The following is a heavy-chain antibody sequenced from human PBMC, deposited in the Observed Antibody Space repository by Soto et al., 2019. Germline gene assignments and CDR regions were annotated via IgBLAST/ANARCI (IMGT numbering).Heavy chain of an antibody. J-gene: IGHJ4*02. Sequence: EVQLVESGGDLVQPGGSLRLSCAASGFTFSGYWMSWVRQAPWKGLEWVASIKEDGSEKYYVDSVKGRFTISRDNAKNSLYLQMNSLRVEDTAVYYCARGGAVTGRFEYCGQGHLVTVSS. CDR1: GFTFSGYW. D-gene: IGHD4-4*01. V-gene: IGHV3-7*01. CDR3: ARGGAVTGRFEY. CDR2: IKEDGSEK.